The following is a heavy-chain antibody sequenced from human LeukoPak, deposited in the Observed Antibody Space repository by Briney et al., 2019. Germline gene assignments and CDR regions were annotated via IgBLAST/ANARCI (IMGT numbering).Heavy chain of an antibody. J-gene: IGHJ4*02. CDR1: GFTFSSYW. D-gene: IGHD3-3*01. CDR3: ASTYYDFWSGYYTLDY. CDR2: INSDGSST. Sequence: GGSLRLSCAAAGFTFSSYWMHWVRQAPGKGLVWVSRINSDGSSTSYADSVKGRFTISRDNAKNTLYLQMNSLRAEDTAVYYYASTYYDFWSGYYTLDYWGQGTLVTVSS. V-gene: IGHV3-74*01.